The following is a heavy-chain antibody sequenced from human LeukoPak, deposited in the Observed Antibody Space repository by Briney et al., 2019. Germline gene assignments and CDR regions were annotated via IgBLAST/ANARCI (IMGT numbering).Heavy chain of an antibody. Sequence: PGGSLRLSCAASGFTFSSYGMHWVRQAPGKGLEWVAFIRYDGSNKYYADSVKGRFTISRDNAKNSLYLQMNSLRAEDTAVYYCTTTDYSYGYIRRWGQGTLVTVSS. CDR1: GFTFSSYG. CDR3: TTTDYSYGYIRR. CDR2: IRYDGSNK. V-gene: IGHV3-30*02. D-gene: IGHD5-18*01. J-gene: IGHJ4*02.